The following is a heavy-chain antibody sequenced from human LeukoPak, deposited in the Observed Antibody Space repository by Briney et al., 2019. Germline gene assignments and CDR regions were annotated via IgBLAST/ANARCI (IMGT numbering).Heavy chain of an antibody. CDR1: GYTFTGYY. V-gene: IGHV1-2*06. J-gene: IGHJ4*02. D-gene: IGHD1-26*01. Sequence: ASVKVSCTASGYTFTGYYMHWVRQAPGQGLEWMGRISPNSGGTNYAQKFQGRVTFTRDTAISTAYLELNRLRSDITAVYYCARENPLLEVGDTELLGDWGQRTLVTV. CDR3: ARENPLLEVGDTELLGD. CDR2: ISPNSGGT.